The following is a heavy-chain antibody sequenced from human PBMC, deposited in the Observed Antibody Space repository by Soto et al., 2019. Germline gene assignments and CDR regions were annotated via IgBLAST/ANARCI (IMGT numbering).Heavy chain of an antibody. Sequence: LSLTCTVSGGSISSGGYYWSWIRQHPGKGLEWIGYIYYSGSTYYNPSLKSRVTISVDTSKNQFSLKLSSVTAADTAVYYCARADSSGWHLDYWGQGTLVTVSS. J-gene: IGHJ4*02. V-gene: IGHV4-31*03. CDR2: IYYSGST. CDR3: ARADSSGWHLDY. D-gene: IGHD6-19*01. CDR1: GGSISSGGYY.